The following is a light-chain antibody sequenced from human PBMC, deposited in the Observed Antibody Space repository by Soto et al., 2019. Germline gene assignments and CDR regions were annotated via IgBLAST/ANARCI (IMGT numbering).Light chain of an antibody. Sequence: DIQMTHSPSTLSASVGDRVTITCRASQSVDSWLAWYQQKPGKAPKLLIYDASSLESGVPSRYSGSRSGTQFTLTITSLQPEDFATYYCQQLFDSPITFGQGTRLEIK. V-gene: IGKV1-5*01. J-gene: IGKJ5*01. CDR1: QSVDSW. CDR3: QQLFDSPIT. CDR2: DAS.